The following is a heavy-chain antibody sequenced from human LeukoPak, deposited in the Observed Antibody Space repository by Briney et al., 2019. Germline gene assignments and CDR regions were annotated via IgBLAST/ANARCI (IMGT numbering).Heavy chain of an antibody. CDR2: IYYSGST. CDR1: GGSISSYY. D-gene: IGHD1-26*01. V-gene: IGHV4-59*01. Sequence: SETLSLTCTVSGGSISSYYWSWIRQPPGKGLEWIGYIYYSGSTHYNPSLKSRVTISVDTSKNQFSLKLSSVTAADTAVYYCARDRGVGATDYWGQGTLVTVSS. J-gene: IGHJ4*02. CDR3: ARDRGVGATDY.